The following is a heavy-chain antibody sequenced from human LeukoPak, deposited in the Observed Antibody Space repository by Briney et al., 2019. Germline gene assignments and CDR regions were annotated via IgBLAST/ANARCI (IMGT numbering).Heavy chain of an antibody. D-gene: IGHD3-10*01. CDR2: TSGSGVNS. Sequence: GGSLRLSCAASGFTLRSYDMSWVRQAPGKGLEWVAATSGSGVNSYYADSVRGRFTISRDNSQNTLYLQMNNLRAEDTAVYYCAKGGGGYLDYWGQGTLVTVSS. CDR1: GFTLRSYD. V-gene: IGHV3-23*01. CDR3: AKGGGGYLDY. J-gene: IGHJ4*02.